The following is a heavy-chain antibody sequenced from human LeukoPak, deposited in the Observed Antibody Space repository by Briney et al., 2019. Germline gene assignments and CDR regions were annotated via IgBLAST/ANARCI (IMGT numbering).Heavy chain of an antibody. CDR1: GFTFSSYD. J-gene: IGHJ6*02. D-gene: IGHD6-19*01. Sequence: PGGSLRVSCAASGFTFSSYDMHWVRQATGKGLEWVSAIGTAGDTYYPGSVKGRFTISRENAKNSLYLQMNSLRAGDTAVYYCARDRGIAVAGGYYYYGMDVWGQGTTVTVSS. CDR3: ARDRGIAVAGGYYYYGMDV. V-gene: IGHV3-13*04. CDR2: IGTAGDT.